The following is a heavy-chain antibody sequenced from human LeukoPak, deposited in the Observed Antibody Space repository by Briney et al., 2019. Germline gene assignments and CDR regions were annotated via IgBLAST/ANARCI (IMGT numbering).Heavy chain of an antibody. D-gene: IGHD3-22*01. Sequence: SETLSLTCAVSGGSISSNSYYWGWIRQPPGKGLEWIGSIYYSGTTYNNPSLKSRVTISADTSKNHYSLTLNSVTAADTAVYYCARHDSSGPYNAFDIWGQGTMVTVSS. CDR3: ARHDSSGPYNAFDI. V-gene: IGHV4-39*01. CDR1: GGSISSNSYY. CDR2: IYYSGTT. J-gene: IGHJ3*02.